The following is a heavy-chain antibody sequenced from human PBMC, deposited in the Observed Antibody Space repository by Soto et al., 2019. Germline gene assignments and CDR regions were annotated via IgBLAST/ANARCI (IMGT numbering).Heavy chain of an antibody. J-gene: IGHJ4*02. CDR1: GFTFSSYG. V-gene: IGHV3-33*01. D-gene: IGHD1-26*01. Sequence: QVHLVESGGGVVQPGRSLRLSCAASGFTFSSYGMHWVRQAPGKGLEWVSVTWYDGSNKYYADSVKGRFTISRDDSKNTLYLQMNSLRAEDTAVYYCARDPSGSYDYWGQGTLVTVSS. CDR3: ARDPSGSYDY. CDR2: TWYDGSNK.